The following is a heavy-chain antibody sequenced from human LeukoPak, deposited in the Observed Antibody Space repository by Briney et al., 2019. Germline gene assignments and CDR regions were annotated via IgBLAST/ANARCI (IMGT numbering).Heavy chain of an antibody. CDR2: ISWNSGSI. Sequence: PGGSLRLSCAASGFTFDDYAMHWVRQAPGRGLEWVSGISWNSGSIGYADSVKGRFTISRDNAKNSLYLQMSSLRGEDTAMYYCVRDSLGATGAFDLWGQGTMVIVSS. V-gene: IGHV3-9*01. D-gene: IGHD1-26*01. CDR1: GFTFDDYA. CDR3: VRDSLGATGAFDL. J-gene: IGHJ3*01.